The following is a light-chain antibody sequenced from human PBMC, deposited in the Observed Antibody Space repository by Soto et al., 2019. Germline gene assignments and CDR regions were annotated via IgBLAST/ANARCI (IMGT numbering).Light chain of an antibody. CDR2: GAS. V-gene: IGKV3-15*01. CDR3: QQYKNWPPWT. CDR1: QSVSDN. Sequence: EIVMTQSPATLSVSPEERATLSCRASQSVSDNLAWYQQKPGQAPRLLIYGASTRATGTPARFSGSGSGTEFTLTISSLQSEDFAVYCCQQYKNWPPWTFGQGTKVEIK. J-gene: IGKJ1*01.